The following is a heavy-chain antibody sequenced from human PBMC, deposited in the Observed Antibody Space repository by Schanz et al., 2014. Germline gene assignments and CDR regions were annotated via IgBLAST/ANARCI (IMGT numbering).Heavy chain of an antibody. Sequence: EVQLVESGGGLVQPGGYLRLSCAVSRFTVSDHYMDWVRQAPGKGLEWLGRVRNRRNSDIIEYAASVEGRFTISRDESKNSVYLQMNSLQTDDTAVYYCFSMHYGNSVYWGQGTLVTVSS. D-gene: IGHD1-7*01. CDR3: FSMHYGNSVY. CDR1: RFTVSDHY. V-gene: IGHV3-72*01. CDR2: VRNRRNSDII. J-gene: IGHJ4*02.